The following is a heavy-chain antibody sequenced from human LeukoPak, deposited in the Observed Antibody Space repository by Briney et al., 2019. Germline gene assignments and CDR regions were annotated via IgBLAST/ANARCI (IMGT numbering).Heavy chain of an antibody. CDR2: ITTSSTYT. J-gene: IGHJ6*03. Sequence: GGSLRLSCEASGFSFSSYNMDWVRQTPGKGLEWISSITTSSTYTFYADSVKGRFTISRDNARNSLYLQMNSLRVEDTAVYYCARDPYSGTCGNTYYYYMDVWGKGTTVTISS. CDR1: GFSFSSYN. V-gene: IGHV3-21*01. D-gene: IGHD1-26*01. CDR3: ARDPYSGTCGNTYYYYMDV.